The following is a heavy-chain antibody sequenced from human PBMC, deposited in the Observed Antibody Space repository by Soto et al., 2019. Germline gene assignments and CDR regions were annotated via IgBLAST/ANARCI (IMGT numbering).Heavy chain of an antibody. J-gene: IGHJ6*02. CDR3: ARDRPRGEKHYDILTGYYPPYYYYGMDV. V-gene: IGHV4-38-2*02. CDR2: IYHSGST. D-gene: IGHD3-9*01. CDR1: GYSISSGYY. Sequence: PSETLSLTCAVSGYSISSGYYWGWIRQPPGKGLEWIGSIYHSGSTYYNPSLKSRVTISVDTSKNQFSLKLSSVTAADTAVYYCARDRPRGEKHYDILTGYYPPYYYYGMDVWGQGTTVTVSS.